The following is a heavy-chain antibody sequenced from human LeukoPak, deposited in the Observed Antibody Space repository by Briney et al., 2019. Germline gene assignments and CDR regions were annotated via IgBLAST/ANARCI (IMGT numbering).Heavy chain of an antibody. CDR1: GDSITSSSYY. J-gene: IGHJ5*02. CDR3: ARTSGPWGNWFDP. Sequence: TSETLSLTCTVSGDSITSSSYYWGWIRQPPGKGLEWIGSIYYSGTTYYSASLKSRVTISLDTSKNQFSLNLSSVTAADTAVYYCARTSGPWGNWFDPWGQGTLVTVSS. V-gene: IGHV4-39*01. D-gene: IGHD5-12*01. CDR2: IYYSGTT.